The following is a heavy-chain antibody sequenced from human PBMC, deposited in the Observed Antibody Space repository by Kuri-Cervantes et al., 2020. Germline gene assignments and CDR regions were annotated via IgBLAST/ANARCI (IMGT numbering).Heavy chain of an antibody. CDR2: TYYRFKWYN. J-gene: IGHJ4*02. CDR1: GDSVSSNSAA. CDR3: AIYHIGAGGRGY. V-gene: IGHV6-1*01. D-gene: IGHD1-14*01. Sequence: LRLSCAISGDSVSSNSAAWNWIRQSPSRGLEWLGRTYYRFKWYNDYAVSVKSRITINPDTSKNQFSLQLNSVTPEDTAVYYCAIYHIGAGGRGYWGQGSLVTVSS.